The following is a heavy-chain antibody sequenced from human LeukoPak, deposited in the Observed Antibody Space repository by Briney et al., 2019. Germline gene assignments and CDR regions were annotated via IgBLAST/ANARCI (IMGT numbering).Heavy chain of an antibody. CDR2: ISSSSSYI. V-gene: IGHV3-21*01. CDR3: AAKGNGYTGIYVFAQ. CDR1: GFTFSSYS. J-gene: IGHJ4*02. D-gene: IGHD1-26*01. Sequence: TGGSLRLSCAASGFTFSSYSMNWARQAPGKGLEWVSSISSSSSYIYYADSVKGRFTISRGNAKNSLYLQMNSLRAEDTAVYYCAAKGNGYTGIYVFAQWGQGTLVTVSS.